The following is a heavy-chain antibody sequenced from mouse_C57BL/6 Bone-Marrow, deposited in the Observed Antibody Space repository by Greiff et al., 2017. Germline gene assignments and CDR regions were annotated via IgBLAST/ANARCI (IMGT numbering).Heavy chain of an antibody. CDR3: ARAAY. CDR2: ISYDGSN. CDR1: GYSITSGYY. V-gene: IGHV3-6*01. Sequence: EVHLVESGPGLVKPSQSLSLTCSVTGYSITSGYYWNWIRQFPGNKLEWMGYISYDGSNNYNPSLKNRISITRDTSKNQFFLKLNSVTTEDTATYYCARAAYGGQGTLVTVSA. J-gene: IGHJ3*01.